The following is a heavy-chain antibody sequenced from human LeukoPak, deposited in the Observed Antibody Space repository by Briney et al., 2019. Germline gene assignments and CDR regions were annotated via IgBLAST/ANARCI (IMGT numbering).Heavy chain of an antibody. J-gene: IGHJ3*02. D-gene: IGHD4-11*01. CDR1: GFTFSSYD. CDR2: IGTAGDT. Sequence: GGALRLSCAASGFTFSSYDMPWVRQATGKGLEWVSAIGTAGDTYYPGSVKGRFTISRENAKNSLYLQMNSLRAGDTAVYYCARAWRPYSNYGAFDIWGQGTMVTVSS. CDR3: ARAWRPYSNYGAFDI. V-gene: IGHV3-13*01.